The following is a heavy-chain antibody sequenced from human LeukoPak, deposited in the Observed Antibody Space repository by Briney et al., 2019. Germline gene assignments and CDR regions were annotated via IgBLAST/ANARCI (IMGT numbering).Heavy chain of an antibody. CDR1: GGSFSGYY. V-gene: IGHV4-34*01. J-gene: IGHJ2*01. CDR2: INHSGST. D-gene: IGHD4-17*01. Sequence: SETLSLTCAVYGGSFSGYYWSWIRQPPGKGLEWIGEINHSGSTNYNPSLKSRVTISVDTSKNQFSLKLSSVTAADTAVYYCARRQLYTVTTKTDWYFDLWGRGTLVTVSS. CDR3: ARRQLYTVTTKTDWYFDL.